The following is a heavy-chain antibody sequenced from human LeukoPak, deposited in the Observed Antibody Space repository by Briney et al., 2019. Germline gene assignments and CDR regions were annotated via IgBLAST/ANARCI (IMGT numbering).Heavy chain of an antibody. Sequence: GGSLRLSCAASGFTVSSNYMSWVRQAPGKGLEWVSVIYSGGSTYYADSVKGRFTISRDNSKNTLYLQMNSLRAEDTAVYYCAKDRAAAGTNYFDYWGQGTLVTVSS. CDR3: AKDRAAAGTNYFDY. CDR1: GFTVSSNY. V-gene: IGHV3-53*01. CDR2: IYSGGST. D-gene: IGHD6-13*01. J-gene: IGHJ4*02.